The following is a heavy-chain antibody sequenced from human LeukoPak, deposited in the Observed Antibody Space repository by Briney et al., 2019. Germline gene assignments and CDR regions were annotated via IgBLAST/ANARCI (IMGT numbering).Heavy chain of an antibody. V-gene: IGHV1-69*02. CDR3: ARWGGRDYGDYRLGWFDP. J-gene: IGHJ5*02. CDR2: IIPILGIA. D-gene: IGHD4-17*01. Sequence: SVKVSCKASGGTFSSYTISWVRQAPGQGLEWMGRIIPILGIANYAQKFQGRVTITADKSTSTAYMELSSLRSEDTAVYYCARWGGRDYGDYRLGWFDPWGQGTLVTVSS. CDR1: GGTFSSYT.